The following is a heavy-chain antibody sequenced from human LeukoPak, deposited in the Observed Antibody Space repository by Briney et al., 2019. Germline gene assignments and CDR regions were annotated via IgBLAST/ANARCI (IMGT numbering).Heavy chain of an antibody. D-gene: IGHD5-18*01. CDR1: GFTFSSYS. Sequence: GGSLRLSCAASGFTFSSYSMNWVRQAPGKGLEWISSITGSSYYIYYADSVRGRFTISRDNAKNSLYLQMNSLRAEDTAVYYCARVLGYSYGYGYWGQGTLVTVSS. CDR2: ITGSSYYI. J-gene: IGHJ4*02. CDR3: ARVLGYSYGYGY. V-gene: IGHV3-21*01.